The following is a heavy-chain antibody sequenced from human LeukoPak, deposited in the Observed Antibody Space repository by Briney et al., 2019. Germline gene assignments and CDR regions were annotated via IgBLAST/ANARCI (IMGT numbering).Heavy chain of an antibody. V-gene: IGHV4-38-2*02. Sequence: SETLSLTCNVSGYSISSGYYWGWIRQPPGKGLEWIASMYHSGSTYKSPSLKSRVTISVDTSKNLFSLNLTSVTAADTAVYYCARIPPHYYDSSGFYYVGGLDSWGQGTLVSVSS. CDR1: GYSISSGYY. J-gene: IGHJ4*02. CDR3: ARIPPHYYDSSGFYYVGGLDS. CDR2: MYHSGST. D-gene: IGHD3-22*01.